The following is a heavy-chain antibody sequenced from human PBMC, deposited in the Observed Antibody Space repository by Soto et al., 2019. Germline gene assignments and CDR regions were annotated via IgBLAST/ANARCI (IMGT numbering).Heavy chain of an antibody. D-gene: IGHD5-12*01. CDR1: GYSFTSYW. CDR3: ARQDRVEWLRGYYYYMDV. CDR2: IYPGDSDT. Sequence: GESLKISCKGSGYSFTSYWIGWVRQMPGKGLEWMGIIYPGDSDTRYSPSFQGQVTISADKSISTAYLQWSSLKASDTAMYYCARQDRVEWLRGYYYYMDVWGKGTTVTVSS. V-gene: IGHV5-51*01. J-gene: IGHJ6*03.